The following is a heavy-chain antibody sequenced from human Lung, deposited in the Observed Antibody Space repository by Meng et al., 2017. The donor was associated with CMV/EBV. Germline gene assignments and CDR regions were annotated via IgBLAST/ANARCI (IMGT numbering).Heavy chain of an antibody. Sequence: SGGPFSSYAISWVRQAPGQGLEWMGGIIPIFGTANYAQKFQGRVTITMDESTSTAYMELSSLRSEDTAVYYCARGMDDYSNYNWFDPWGQGTLVTVSS. V-gene: IGHV1-69*05. J-gene: IGHJ5*02. D-gene: IGHD4-11*01. CDR2: IIPIFGTA. CDR1: GGPFSSYA. CDR3: ARGMDDYSNYNWFDP.